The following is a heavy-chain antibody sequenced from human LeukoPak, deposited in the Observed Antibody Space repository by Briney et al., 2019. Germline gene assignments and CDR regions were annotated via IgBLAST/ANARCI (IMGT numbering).Heavy chain of an antibody. CDR1: GGSFSGYY. CDR2: INHSGRT. V-gene: IGHV4-34*01. CDR3: ARGRRQILEYNDCSGSTLWYYFDY. Sequence: SETLSLTCAVYGGSFSGYYWSWIHHPPGKGLEWLGEINHSGRTNYNPSFKSRVTISVATSKTQFSLKLSSVTAADTTVYYCARGRRQILEYNDCSGSTLWYYFDYGGQGTVVTVS. D-gene: IGHD3-22*01. J-gene: IGHJ4*02.